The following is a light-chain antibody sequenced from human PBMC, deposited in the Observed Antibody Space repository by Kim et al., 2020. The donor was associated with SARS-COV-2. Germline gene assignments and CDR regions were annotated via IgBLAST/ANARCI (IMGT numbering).Light chain of an antibody. CDR2: WAA. CDR1: QSVLYSSNNKNC. J-gene: IGKJ3*01. V-gene: IGKV4-1*01. CDR3: QQDYSIPLT. Sequence: ATVNCKSSQSVLYSSNNKNCIAWYQQKPGQPPKLLIYWAATRESGVPDRFSGSGSGTDFTLTISTLQAEDVAVYYCQQDYSIPLTFGPGTKVDIK.